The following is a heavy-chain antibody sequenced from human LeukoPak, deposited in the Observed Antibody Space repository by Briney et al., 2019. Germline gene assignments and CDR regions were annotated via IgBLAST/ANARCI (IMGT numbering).Heavy chain of an antibody. D-gene: IGHD3-10*01. CDR2: IWYDGSNK. Sequence: AGGSLRLSCAASGFTFSTYGMHWVRQAPGKGLEWVAVIWYDGSNKYYADSVRGRFTISRDNFKNTLYLQMNSLRAEDTAVYYCARRRTGLRSYSDAFDIWGQGTTVTVSS. J-gene: IGHJ3*02. CDR1: GFTFSTYG. V-gene: IGHV3-33*01. CDR3: ARRRTGLRSYSDAFDI.